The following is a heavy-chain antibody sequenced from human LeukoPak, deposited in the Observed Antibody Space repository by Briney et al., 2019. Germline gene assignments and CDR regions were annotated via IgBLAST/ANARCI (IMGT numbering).Heavy chain of an antibody. D-gene: IGHD2-15*01. Sequence: PGGSLRLSCAASGFTFSSYSMNWVRQAPGKGLEWVSSISSSSSYIYYADSVKGRFTISRDNAKNSLYLQMNSLRAEDTAVYYCARDCGYCSGGSCLPPGCYWGQGTLVTVSS. J-gene: IGHJ4*02. CDR2: ISSSSSYI. CDR3: ARDCGYCSGGSCLPPGCY. CDR1: GFTFSSYS. V-gene: IGHV3-21*01.